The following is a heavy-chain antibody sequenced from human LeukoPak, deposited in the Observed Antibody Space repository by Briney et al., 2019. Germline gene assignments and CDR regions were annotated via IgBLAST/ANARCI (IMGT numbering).Heavy chain of an antibody. J-gene: IGHJ4*02. Sequence: SETLSLTCTVSGGSINTYYWSWIRQPPGKGLEWIGEINHSGSTNYNPSLKSRVTISVDTSKNQFSLKLSSVTAADTAVYYCASSYCSSTSCYGPIDYWGQGTLVTVSS. V-gene: IGHV4-34*01. CDR1: GGSINTYY. CDR3: ASSYCSSTSCYGPIDY. CDR2: INHSGST. D-gene: IGHD2-2*01.